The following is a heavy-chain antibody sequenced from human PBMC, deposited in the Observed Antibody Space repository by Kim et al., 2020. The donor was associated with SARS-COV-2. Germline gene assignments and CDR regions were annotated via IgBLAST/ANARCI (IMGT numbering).Heavy chain of an antibody. V-gene: IGHV1-18*01. D-gene: IGHD6-19*01. CDR3: ARDGSSGPAYGMDV. J-gene: IGHJ6*02. Sequence: ASVKVSCKASGYTFANYGISWVRQAPGQGLEWMGWISGYNGNTNYAQKLQGRVTMTADTSTSTAYMDLRSLRSDDTAVYFCARDGSSGPAYGMDVWGQGTTVTVSS. CDR1: GYTFANYG. CDR2: ISGYNGNT.